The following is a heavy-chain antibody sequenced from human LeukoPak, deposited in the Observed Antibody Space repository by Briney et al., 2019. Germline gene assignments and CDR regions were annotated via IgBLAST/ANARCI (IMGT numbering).Heavy chain of an antibody. Sequence: SETLSLTCTVSGGSITNFYWNWIRQPAGKGLEWIGRIYSSGITNYDPSLKSRVAMSVDTSKNQFSLNLYSVTAADTAVYYCPRGHYDTPWDWGQGTLITVSS. D-gene: IGHD3-9*01. CDR1: GGSITNFY. CDR3: PRGHYDTPWD. V-gene: IGHV4-4*07. CDR2: IYSSGIT. J-gene: IGHJ4*02.